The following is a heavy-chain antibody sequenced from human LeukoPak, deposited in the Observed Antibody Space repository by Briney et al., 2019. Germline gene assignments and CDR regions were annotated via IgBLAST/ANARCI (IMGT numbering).Heavy chain of an antibody. Sequence: GGSLRLSCAASGFIFSTYGMHWVRQAPGKGLEWVAFIRSDGSDKSYAASVMGRFTISRDNSKNTLYLQMNTLRAEDTAVYYCGKHDSSSDYWGQGTLVTVSS. CDR2: IRSDGSDK. CDR1: GFIFSTYG. D-gene: IGHD3-22*01. V-gene: IGHV3-30*02. J-gene: IGHJ4*02. CDR3: GKHDSSSDY.